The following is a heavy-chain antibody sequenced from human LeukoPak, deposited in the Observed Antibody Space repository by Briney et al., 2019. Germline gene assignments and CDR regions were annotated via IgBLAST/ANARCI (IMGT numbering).Heavy chain of an antibody. V-gene: IGHV3-48*04. D-gene: IGHD3-10*02. CDR2: ISSSGSTI. J-gene: IGHJ6*04. CDR1: GFTFSSYS. Sequence: PGGSLRLSCAASGFTFSSYSMNWVRQAPGKGLEWVSYISSSGSTIYYADPVKGRFTISRDSAKNSLYLQMNSLRAEDTAVYYCAELGITMIGGVWGKGTTVTISS. CDR3: AELGITMIGGV.